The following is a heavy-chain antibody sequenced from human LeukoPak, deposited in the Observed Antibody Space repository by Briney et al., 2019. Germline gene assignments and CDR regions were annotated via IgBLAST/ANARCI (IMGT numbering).Heavy chain of an antibody. J-gene: IGHJ4*02. D-gene: IGHD6-19*01. CDR3: ARVRYSSGWTLDY. CDR2: IYYSGST. CDR1: GGSFSGYY. V-gene: IGHV4-59*01. Sequence: SETLSLTCAVYGGSFSGYYWSWIRQPPGKGLEWIGYIYYSGSTNYNPSLKSRVTISVDTSKNQFSLKLSSVTAADTAVYYCARVRYSSGWTLDYWGQGTLVTVSS.